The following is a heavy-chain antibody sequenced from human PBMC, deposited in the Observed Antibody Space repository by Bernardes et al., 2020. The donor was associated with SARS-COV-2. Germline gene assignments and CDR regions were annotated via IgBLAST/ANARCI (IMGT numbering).Heavy chain of an antibody. CDR1: GFRFSDLW. CDR2: IKADGSET. CDR3: VRLRPGDYGDY. D-gene: IGHD4-17*01. Sequence: GGSLRLSCAASGFRFSDLWMSWVRQAPGKGLEWVAKIKADGSETYYADSLRGRFTISRDNAKNSLYLQMSSLRVEDTAVYYCVRLRPGDYGDYWGQGTLVTVSS. V-gene: IGHV3-7*01. J-gene: IGHJ4*02.